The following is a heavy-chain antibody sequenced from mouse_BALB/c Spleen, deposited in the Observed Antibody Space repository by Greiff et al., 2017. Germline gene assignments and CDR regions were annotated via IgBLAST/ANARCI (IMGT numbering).Heavy chain of an antibody. CDR3: TREGPRGDYAMDY. J-gene: IGHJ4*01. V-gene: IGHV6-6*02. Sequence: EVMLVESGGGLVQPGGSMKLSCVASGFTFSNYWMNWVRQSPEKGLEWVAEIRLKSNNYATHYAESVKGRFTISRDDSKSSVYLQMNNLRAEDTGIYYCTREGPRGDYAMDYWGQGTSVTVSS. D-gene: IGHD3-3*01. CDR2: IRLKSNNYAT. CDR1: GFTFSNYW.